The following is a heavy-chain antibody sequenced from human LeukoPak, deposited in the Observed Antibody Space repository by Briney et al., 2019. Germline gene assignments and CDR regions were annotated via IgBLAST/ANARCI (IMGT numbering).Heavy chain of an antibody. CDR2: IYTSGST. V-gene: IGHV4-4*07. D-gene: IGHD6-13*01. Sequence: PSETLSLTCTVSGGSISSYYWSWIRQPAGKGLEWIGRIYTSGSTNYNPSLKSRVTMSVDTSKNQFSLKLSSVTAADTAVYYCARDFDIAAAGTTWFDPWGQGTLVTVSS. CDR1: GGSISSYY. J-gene: IGHJ5*02. CDR3: ARDFDIAAAGTTWFDP.